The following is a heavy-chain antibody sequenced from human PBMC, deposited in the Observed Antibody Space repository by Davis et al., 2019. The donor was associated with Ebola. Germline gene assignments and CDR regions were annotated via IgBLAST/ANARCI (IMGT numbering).Heavy chain of an antibody. J-gene: IGHJ4*02. CDR2: INAGNGNT. CDR3: ARDSSGWYYFDY. V-gene: IGHV1-3*01. Sequence: AASVKVSCKASGYTFTSYYMHWVRQAPGQRLEWMGWINAGNGNTKYSQKFQGRVTITRDTSASTAYMELSSLRSEDTAVYYCARDSSGWYYFDYWGQGTLVTVSS. D-gene: IGHD6-19*01. CDR1: GYTFTSYY.